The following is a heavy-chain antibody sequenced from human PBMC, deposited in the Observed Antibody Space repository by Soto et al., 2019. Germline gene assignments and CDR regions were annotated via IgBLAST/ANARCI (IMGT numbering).Heavy chain of an antibody. V-gene: IGHV3-33*08. CDR1: GFTFSSYC. J-gene: IGHJ4*02. CDR3: ARGYWNYGHYFDY. CDR2: IRHDGSNK. D-gene: IGHD1-7*01. Sequence: GGSLRLSCAASGFTFSSYCMSWVRQAPGKGLEWVADIRHDGSNKYYADSVKGRFTISRDNSKNTLYLQMNSLRAEDTAVYYCARGYWNYGHYFDYWGQGTLVTVSS.